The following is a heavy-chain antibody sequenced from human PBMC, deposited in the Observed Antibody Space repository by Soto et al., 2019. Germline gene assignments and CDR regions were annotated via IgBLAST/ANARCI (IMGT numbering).Heavy chain of an antibody. Sequence: QVQLVQSGAEVKKPGSSVTVSCKASGGTFSSYAISWVRQAPGQGLEWMGGIIPIFGTANYAQKFQGRVTITADESTSKAYMELSSLRAEYTAVYHCAGGVAVSKDEDRSVVSGLGFSDYWGQGTLVTVSS. CDR1: GGTFSSYA. J-gene: IGHJ4*02. CDR3: AGGVAVSKDEDRSVVSGLGFSDY. D-gene: IGHD2-15*01. CDR2: IIPIFGTA. V-gene: IGHV1-69*01.